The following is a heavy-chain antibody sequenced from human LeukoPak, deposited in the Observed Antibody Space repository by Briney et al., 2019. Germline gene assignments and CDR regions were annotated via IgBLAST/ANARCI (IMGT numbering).Heavy chain of an antibody. CDR1: GYTLTELS. Sequence: ASVKVSCKVSGYTLTELSMHWLRQPPEKGLEWMEGFDPEDGETIYAQKFQGRVTMTEDTSTDTAYMELSSLRSEDTAVYYCATPPGPYDSSGYYYYWGQGTLVTVSS. V-gene: IGHV1-24*01. D-gene: IGHD3-22*01. J-gene: IGHJ4*02. CDR2: FDPEDGET. CDR3: ATPPGPYDSSGYYYY.